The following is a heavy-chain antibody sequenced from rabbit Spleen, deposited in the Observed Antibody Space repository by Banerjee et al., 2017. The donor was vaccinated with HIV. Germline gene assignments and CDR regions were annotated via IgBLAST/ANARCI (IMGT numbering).Heavy chain of an antibody. CDR1: GFDLSSYYY. Sequence: QSLEESGGDLVKPGASLTLTCTASGFDLSSYYYMNWVRQAPGKGLEWIGYIDPVFGITYYANWVNGRFSISRENAQNTVFLQMTSLTAADTATYFCARDGAGGSYFALWGQGTLVTVS. J-gene: IGHJ3*01. CDR2: IDPVFGIT. D-gene: IGHD8-1*01. CDR3: ARDGAGGSYFAL. V-gene: IGHV1S40*01.